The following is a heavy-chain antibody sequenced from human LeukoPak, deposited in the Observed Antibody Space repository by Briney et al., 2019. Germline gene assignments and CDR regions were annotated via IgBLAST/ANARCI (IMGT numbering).Heavy chain of an antibody. CDR2: IKDDGSGK. D-gene: IGHD5-18*01. V-gene: IGHV3-7*01. CDR3: TNLGYTD. CDR1: GFTFSTSW. J-gene: IGHJ4*02. Sequence: GGSLTLSCAASGFTFSTSWMTWARQAPGKGLEWVASIKDDGSGKYYVDSVKGRFTISRDNAKNSLYLQMNSLGVEDTAVYYCTNLGYTDWGQGTLVTVSS.